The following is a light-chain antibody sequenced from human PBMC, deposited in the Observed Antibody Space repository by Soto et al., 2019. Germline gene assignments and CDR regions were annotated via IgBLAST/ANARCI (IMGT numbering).Light chain of an antibody. J-gene: IGLJ2*01. V-gene: IGLV1-44*01. CDR1: SSSIGTNT. Sequence: QSVLTQPPSASGTPGQRVTISCSGSSSSIGTNTVNWYQHLPGSAPKLLINSNDQRPSGVPARFSGSKSGTSASLAISGLQPDDEADYYCEAWDGSLNVVLFGGGTKVTVL. CDR3: EAWDGSLNVVL. CDR2: SND.